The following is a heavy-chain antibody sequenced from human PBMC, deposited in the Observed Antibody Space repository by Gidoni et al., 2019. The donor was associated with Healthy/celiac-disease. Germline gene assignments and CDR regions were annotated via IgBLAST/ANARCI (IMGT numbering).Heavy chain of an antibody. V-gene: IGHV4-31*02. CDR3: ARGGSSSWSLDY. D-gene: IGHD6-13*01. CDR2: GST. J-gene: IGHJ4*02. Sequence: GSTYYNPSLKSRVTISVDTSKNQFSLKLSSVTAADTAVYYCARGGSSSWSLDYWGQGTLVTVSS.